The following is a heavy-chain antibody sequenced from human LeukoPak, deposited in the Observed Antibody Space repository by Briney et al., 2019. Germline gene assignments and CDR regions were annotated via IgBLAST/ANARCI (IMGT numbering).Heavy chain of an antibody. V-gene: IGHV3-23*01. CDR1: GFTFSSYA. CDR2: ITGSGGST. J-gene: IGHJ6*03. CDR3: ASGDYYYYYMDV. Sequence: GGSLRLSCAASGFTFSSYAMSWVRQAPGKGLEWVSAITGSGGSTYYADSVKGRFTISRDNSKNTLYLQMNSLRAEDTAVYYCASGDYYYYYMDVWGKGTTVTVSS. D-gene: IGHD2-21*01.